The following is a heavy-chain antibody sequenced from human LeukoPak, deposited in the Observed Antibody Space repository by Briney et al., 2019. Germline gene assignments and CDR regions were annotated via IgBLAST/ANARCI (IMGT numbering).Heavy chain of an antibody. CDR2: ISGNNYNT. CDR3: VRNHDDSSGYPH. Sequence: GASVKVSCKASGYTFSTYGIGWVRQAPGQGLEWMGWISGNNYNTNYAQKFQGRVTLIAGTSTSTAYLDLRSLTSDDTAVYYCVRNHDDSSGYPHWGQGTLVTVSS. J-gene: IGHJ4*02. CDR1: GYTFSTYG. V-gene: IGHV1-18*01. D-gene: IGHD3-22*01.